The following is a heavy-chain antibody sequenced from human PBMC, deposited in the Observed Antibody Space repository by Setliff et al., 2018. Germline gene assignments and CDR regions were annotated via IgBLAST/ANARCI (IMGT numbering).Heavy chain of an antibody. CDR1: GDSISSTYYD. V-gene: IGHV4-39*07. CDR2: ISFGGNT. Sequence: PSETLSLTCTVSGDSISSTYYDWGWIRQPPGKGLEWIGSISFGGNTYYNPSLMSRVTISLDTSKNQFSLKLNSVTAADTAVYSCARDPGHRSGTWSRDYWGQGTLVTVSS. CDR3: ARDPGHRSGTWSRDY. J-gene: IGHJ4*02.